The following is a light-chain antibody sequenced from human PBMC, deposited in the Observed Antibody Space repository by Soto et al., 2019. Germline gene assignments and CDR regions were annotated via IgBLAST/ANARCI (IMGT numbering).Light chain of an antibody. CDR3: QQYGSSPRMST. CDR2: GAS. CDR1: QSVSSSY. V-gene: IGKV3-20*01. J-gene: IGKJ2*01. Sequence: EIVLTQSPGPLSLPPGERATLSFRASQSVSSSYLAWYQQKPGQAPRLLIYGASSKATGIPDRFNGSGSGTDFTLTISRLETEDFAVYYCQQYGSSPRMSTFGQGPKLEIK.